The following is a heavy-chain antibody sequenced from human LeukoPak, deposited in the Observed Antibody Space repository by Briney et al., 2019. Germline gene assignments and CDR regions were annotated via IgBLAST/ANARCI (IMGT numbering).Heavy chain of an antibody. CDR2: ISGSGGGT. D-gene: IGHD6-13*01. CDR3: AKEPRGIAAAGY. J-gene: IGHJ4*02. Sequence: GGSLRLSCAASGFTFSSYAMSWVRQAPGKGLEWVSAISGSGGGTYYTDSVKGRFTISRDNSKNTLFLQMNSLRAEDTAVYYCAKEPRGIAAAGYWGQGTLVTVSS. CDR1: GFTFSSYA. V-gene: IGHV3-23*01.